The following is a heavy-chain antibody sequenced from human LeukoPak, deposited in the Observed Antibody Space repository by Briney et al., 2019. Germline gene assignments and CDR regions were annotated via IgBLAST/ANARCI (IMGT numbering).Heavy chain of an antibody. CDR1: GYSISSGYY. Sequence: PSETLSLTCTVSGYSISSGYYWGWIRQPPGKGLEWIGSIYHSGGTYYNPSLKSRVTISVDTSKNQFSLKLSSVTAADTAVYYCARGYYDFWSGYSLTGYNWFDPWGQGTLVTVSS. CDR2: IYHSGGT. CDR3: ARGYYDFWSGYSLTGYNWFDP. J-gene: IGHJ5*02. D-gene: IGHD3-3*01. V-gene: IGHV4-38-2*02.